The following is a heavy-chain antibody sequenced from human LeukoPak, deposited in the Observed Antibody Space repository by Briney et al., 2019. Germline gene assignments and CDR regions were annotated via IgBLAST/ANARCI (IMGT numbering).Heavy chain of an antibody. CDR2: IIPILGIA. CDR3: AREHRGYCSGGSCYEGWFDP. CDR1: GGTFSSYA. Sequence: ASVKVSCKASGGTFSSYAISWVRQAPGQGLEWMGRIIPILGIANYTQKFQGRVTITADKSTSTAYMELSSLRSEDTAVYYCAREHRGYCSGGSCYEGWFDPWGQGTLVTVSS. V-gene: IGHV1-69*04. J-gene: IGHJ5*02. D-gene: IGHD2-15*01.